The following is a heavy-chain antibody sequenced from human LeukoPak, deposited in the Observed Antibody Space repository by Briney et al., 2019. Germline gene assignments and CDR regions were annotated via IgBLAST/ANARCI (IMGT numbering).Heavy chain of an antibody. Sequence: ASVKDSCKTSGYTFTDYYLHWVRQAPGQGLEWVGWIHPNTGATHHAQKFQGRLTMTRDTSISTVYMELTRLRSDDTAVYYCARVTGRYSGYDYDYWGQGTLVTASS. D-gene: IGHD5-12*01. CDR1: GYTFTDYY. CDR3: ARVTGRYSGYDYDY. J-gene: IGHJ4*02. CDR2: IHPNTGAT. V-gene: IGHV1-2*02.